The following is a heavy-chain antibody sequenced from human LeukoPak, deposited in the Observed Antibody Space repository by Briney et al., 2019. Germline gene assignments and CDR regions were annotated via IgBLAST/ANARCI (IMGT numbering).Heavy chain of an antibody. V-gene: IGHV3-53*01. D-gene: IGHD4-17*01. Sequence: QSGGSLRLSCAASGFTFSSYSMNWVRQAPGKGLEWVSFIYADGNTYYADSVKSRFTISRDISKNAVYLQMNSLRAEDTAVYYCARDSYGDANFDSWGQGTLVTVSS. CDR2: IYADGNT. CDR3: ARDSYGDANFDS. CDR1: GFTFSSYS. J-gene: IGHJ4*02.